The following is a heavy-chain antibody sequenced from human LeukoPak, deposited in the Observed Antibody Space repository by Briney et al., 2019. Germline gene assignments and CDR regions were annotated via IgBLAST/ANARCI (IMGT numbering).Heavy chain of an antibody. Sequence: PGGSLRLSCAASGFTFSSYWMSWVRQAPGKGLEWVANIKQDGSEKYYVDSVKGRFTISRDNAKNSLYLQINSLRAEDTAVYYCARPSYYYDSSGYYYWGQGTLDTVSS. CDR3: ARPSYYYDSSGYYY. CDR2: IKQDGSEK. D-gene: IGHD3-22*01. V-gene: IGHV3-7*01. J-gene: IGHJ4*02. CDR1: GFTFSSYW.